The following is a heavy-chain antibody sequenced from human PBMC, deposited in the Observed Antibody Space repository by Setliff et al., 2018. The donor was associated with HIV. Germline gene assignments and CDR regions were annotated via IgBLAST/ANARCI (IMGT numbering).Heavy chain of an antibody. CDR1: GGSISSYY. D-gene: IGHD3-10*01. J-gene: IGHJ4*02. V-gene: IGHV4-59*04. CDR2: IYYNGSP. CDR3: ARVRGGTSRGFLDF. Sequence: PSETLSLTCTVSGGSISSYYWSWIRQPPGKGLEWIGYIYYNGSPYYNPSLRSRLTLSVDTSKTQFSLKLNSVTAADTAVYYCARVRGGTSRGFLDFWGQGTLVTVSS.